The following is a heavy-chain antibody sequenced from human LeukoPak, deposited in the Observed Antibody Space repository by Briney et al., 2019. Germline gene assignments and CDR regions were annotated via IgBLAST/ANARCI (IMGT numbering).Heavy chain of an antibody. D-gene: IGHD1-7*01. CDR3: GRDRRRELVHAIDI. V-gene: IGHV4-59*01. CDR1: GGSISSYY. Sequence: SETLSLTCTISGGSISSYYWSWIRQPPGKGLEWIAYIDYSGNTNYNPSLKSRVTISVDTSKNQFSMKLSSVTTADTAVYYCGRDRRRELVHAIDIWGQGTMVTVSS. CDR2: IDYSGNT. J-gene: IGHJ3*02.